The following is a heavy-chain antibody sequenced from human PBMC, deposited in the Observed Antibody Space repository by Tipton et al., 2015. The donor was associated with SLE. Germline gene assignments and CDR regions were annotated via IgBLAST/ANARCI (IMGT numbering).Heavy chain of an antibody. Sequence: TLSLTCTVSCGSVITSYWSWIRQPPGKGLEWIGYIYNSGGTNYNPSLKSRVTISLDTSRTQFSLKLSSVTAADTAVYYCARVSSVAIDNWGQGTLVTVSS. CDR1: CGSVITSY. J-gene: IGHJ4*02. CDR2: IYNSGGT. CDR3: ARVSSVAIDN. V-gene: IGHV4-59*02. D-gene: IGHD3-3*01.